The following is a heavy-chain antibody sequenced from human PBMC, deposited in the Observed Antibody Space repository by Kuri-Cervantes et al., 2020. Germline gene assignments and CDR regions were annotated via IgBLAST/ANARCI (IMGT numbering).Heavy chain of an antibody. V-gene: IGHV4-39*01. CDR1: GGSISSGDYY. CDR2: IYYSGST. Sequence: SETLSLTCTVSGGSISSGDYYWSWIRQPPGKGLEWIGSIYYSGSTYYNPSLKSRVTISVDTSKNQFSLKLSSVTAADTAVYYCARQEVVPAAMRGYYYYYGMDVWGQGTTVTVSS. CDR3: ARQEVVPAAMRGYYYYYGMDV. J-gene: IGHJ6*02. D-gene: IGHD2-2*01.